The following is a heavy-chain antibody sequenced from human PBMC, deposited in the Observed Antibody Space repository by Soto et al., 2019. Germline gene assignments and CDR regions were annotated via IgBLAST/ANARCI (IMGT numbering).Heavy chain of an antibody. CDR3: AIYGVVVVAATPLDFDY. J-gene: IGHJ4*02. CDR1: RFTFSSYA. CDR2: ISGSGGST. D-gene: IGHD2-15*01. V-gene: IGHV3-23*01. Sequence: PGGSLRLSCAASRFTFSSYAMSWVRQAPGKGLEWVSAISGSGGSTYYADSVKGRFTISRDNSKNTLYLQMNSLRAEDTAVYYCAIYGVVVVAATPLDFDYWGQGTLVTVSS.